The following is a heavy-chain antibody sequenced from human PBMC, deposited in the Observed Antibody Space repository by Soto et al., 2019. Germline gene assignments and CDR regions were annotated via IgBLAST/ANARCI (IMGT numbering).Heavy chain of an antibody. V-gene: IGHV1-2*02. CDR1: GYTFTGYY. J-gene: IGHJ4*02. CDR2: INPNSGGT. CDR3: ARDQKEYYYDSSGLGDY. Sequence: ASVKVSCKASGYTFTGYYMRWVRQAPGQGLEWMGWINPNSGGTNYAQKFQGRVTMTRDTSISTAYMELSRLRSDDTAVYYCARDQKEYYYDSSGLGDYWGQGTLVTVSS. D-gene: IGHD3-22*01.